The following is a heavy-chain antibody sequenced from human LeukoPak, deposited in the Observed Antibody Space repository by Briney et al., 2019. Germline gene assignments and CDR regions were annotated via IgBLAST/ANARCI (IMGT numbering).Heavy chain of an antibody. D-gene: IGHD1-7*01. CDR3: ARDPWAGTRYTSQNWFDP. CDR2: IIPIFGTT. J-gene: IGHJ5*02. Sequence: SVKVSCKASGGTFSSYAISWVRQAPGQGLEWMGGIIPIFGTTNYAQKFQGRVTITADESTSTAYMELSSLRSEDTAVYYCARDPWAGTRYTSQNWFDPWGQGTLVTVSS. CDR1: GGTFSSYA. V-gene: IGHV1-69*13.